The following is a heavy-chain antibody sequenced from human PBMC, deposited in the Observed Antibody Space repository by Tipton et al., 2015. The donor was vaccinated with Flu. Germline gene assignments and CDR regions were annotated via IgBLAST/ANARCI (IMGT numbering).Heavy chain of an antibody. Sequence: SLRLSCAASGFTFSNYAMDWVRQVPGKGLEWVAFISNDGSNKHYADSVKGRFNISRDSSKNTLDLQMNSLRVDDTAVYYCARDPGSWPYYFNYWGRGTLVTVSS. V-gene: IGHV3-30*01. CDR3: ARDPGSWPYYFNY. J-gene: IGHJ4*02. CDR1: GFTFSNYA. CDR2: ISNDGSNK. D-gene: IGHD6-13*01.